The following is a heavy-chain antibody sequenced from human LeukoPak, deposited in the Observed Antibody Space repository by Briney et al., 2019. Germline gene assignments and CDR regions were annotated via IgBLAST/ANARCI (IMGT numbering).Heavy chain of an antibody. J-gene: IGHJ4*02. Sequence: GRPLRLSCAASGFTFSQYWMSWFRQTPGKGLEWVAHIDKDGSQKNYVDSVKGRFSISRDNSKNSVYLQMNSLRGEDTGVYYCAKDTYGPDDYWGQGTLVTVSS. V-gene: IGHV3-7*04. CDR3: AKDTYGPDDY. D-gene: IGHD1-14*01. CDR2: IDKDGSQK. CDR1: GFTFSQYW.